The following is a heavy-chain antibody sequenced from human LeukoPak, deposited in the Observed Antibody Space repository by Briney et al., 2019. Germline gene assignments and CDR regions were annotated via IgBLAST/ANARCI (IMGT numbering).Heavy chain of an antibody. J-gene: IGHJ4*02. V-gene: IGHV3-23*01. CDR3: AKGEDIVATTENDY. Sequence: QTGGSLRLSCAASGFTFSSYAMSCVRQAPGKGWGGVSAISGSGGRTYSADSVKGRFTISRDNSKNTLYLQMNSLRAEDTAVYYCAKGEDIVATTENDYWGQGTLVTVSS. CDR2: ISGSGGRT. CDR1: GFTFSSYA. D-gene: IGHD5-12*01.